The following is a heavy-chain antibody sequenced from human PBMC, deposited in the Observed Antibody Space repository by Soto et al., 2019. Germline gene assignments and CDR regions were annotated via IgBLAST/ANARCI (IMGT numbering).Heavy chain of an antibody. J-gene: IGHJ6*02. D-gene: IGHD4-17*01. CDR2: ISGSGGST. Sequence: GGSLRLSCAASGFTFSSYAMSWVRQAPGKGLEWVSAISGSGGSTYYADSVKGRFTISRDNSKNTLYLQMNSLRAEDTAVYYCAKDGLRSYYYYGMDVWGQGTKVTVSS. CDR1: GFTFSSYA. V-gene: IGHV3-23*01. CDR3: AKDGLRSYYYYGMDV.